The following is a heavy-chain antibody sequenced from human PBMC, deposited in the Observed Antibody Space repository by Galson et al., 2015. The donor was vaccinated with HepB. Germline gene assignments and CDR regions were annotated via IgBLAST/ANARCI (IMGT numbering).Heavy chain of an antibody. Sequence: SLRLSCAASGFAFSNYGMEWVRQAPGKGLEWVAILWYDGTNKFYADSVVGRFTISRDTSKNTLYLQMNSLRAEDTAVYYCARDSAQAVFDYWGQGTLVTVSS. V-gene: IGHV3-33*01. D-gene: IGHD3-10*01. J-gene: IGHJ4*02. CDR3: ARDSAQAVFDY. CDR2: LWYDGTNK. CDR1: GFAFSNYG.